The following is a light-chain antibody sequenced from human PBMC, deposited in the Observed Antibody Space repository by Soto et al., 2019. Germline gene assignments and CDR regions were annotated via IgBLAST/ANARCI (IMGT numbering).Light chain of an antibody. Sequence: DIQVTQSPSSLSASVGDRVTITCQTSQGIRHQLAWVQLKPVKAPKSLIYAASSLQSGVTSRFSGSGSERDSTLTISSLQPEDFATYYCQQYNAYPLTFGGGTKVEI. V-gene: IGKV1-16*01. CDR3: QQYNAYPLT. CDR2: AAS. CDR1: QGIRHQ. J-gene: IGKJ4*01.